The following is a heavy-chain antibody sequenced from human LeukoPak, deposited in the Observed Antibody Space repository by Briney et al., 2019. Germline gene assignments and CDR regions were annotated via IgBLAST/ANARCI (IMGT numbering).Heavy chain of an antibody. Sequence: GSLRLSCAASGLTFNSYAMSWVRQAPGKGLEWVSAVSGSGSSTYYADSVKGRFTISRDNSKNTLYLQMNSLRAEDTAVYYCAKLMWAYYYYGMDVWGQGTTVTVSS. J-gene: IGHJ6*02. D-gene: IGHD2-8*01. V-gene: IGHV3-23*01. CDR2: VSGSGSST. CDR3: AKLMWAYYYYGMDV. CDR1: GLTFNSYA.